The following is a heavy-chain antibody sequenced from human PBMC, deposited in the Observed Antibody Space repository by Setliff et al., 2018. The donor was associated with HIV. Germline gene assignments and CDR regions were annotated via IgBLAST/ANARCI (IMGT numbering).Heavy chain of an antibody. CDR1: GGSISNGGYY. J-gene: IGHJ3*02. CDR2: FSYSGNI. D-gene: IGHD3-22*01. V-gene: IGHV4-31*03. CDR3: ARLSDDRYYYDSSGYRGFDI. Sequence: PSETLSLTCTVSGGSISNGGYYWSWIRQHPGKGLEYIGYFSYSGNIYYNPSLKSRVTISVDTSKNQFSLKLSSVTAADTAVYYCARLSDDRYYYDSSGYRGFDIWGQGTMVTVSS.